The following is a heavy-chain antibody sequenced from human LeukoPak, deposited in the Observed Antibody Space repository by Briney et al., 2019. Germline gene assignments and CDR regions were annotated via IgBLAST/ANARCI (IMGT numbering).Heavy chain of an antibody. Sequence: PSETLSLTCAVYGGSFSRYYWSWIRQPPGKGLQWIGEIAHSGSSNYNPSLNSRVTISLDTSKNQLSLNLSSVTAADTAMYYCASHYGSGFGYWGQGTLVTVSS. J-gene: IGHJ4*02. CDR1: GGSFSRYY. CDR2: IAHSGSS. D-gene: IGHD3-10*01. CDR3: ASHYGSGFGY. V-gene: IGHV4-34*01.